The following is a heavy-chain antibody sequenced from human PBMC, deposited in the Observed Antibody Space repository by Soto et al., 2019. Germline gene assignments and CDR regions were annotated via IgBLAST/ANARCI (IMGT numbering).Heavy chain of an antibody. D-gene: IGHD6-13*01. CDR3: AREGVRSIAAAGMMGYYYYGMDV. CDR1: GHTFTGYY. V-gene: IGHV1-2*04. J-gene: IGHJ6*02. CDR2: INPNSGGT. Sequence: ASVKVSCKASGHTFTGYYMHWVRQAPGQGLEWMGWINPNSGGTNYAQKFQGWVTMTRDTSISTAYMELSRLRSDDTAVYYCAREGVRSIAAAGMMGYYYYGMDVWGQGTTVTVSS.